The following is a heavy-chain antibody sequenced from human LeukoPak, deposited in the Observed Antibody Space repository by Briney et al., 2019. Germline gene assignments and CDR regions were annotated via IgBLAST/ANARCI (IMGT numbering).Heavy chain of an antibody. CDR1: GGSFSGYY. CDR3: AVVVGATRGTYYFDY. D-gene: IGHD1-26*01. V-gene: IGHV4-34*01. J-gene: IGHJ4*02. CDR2: INHSGST. Sequence: SETLSLTCAVYGGSFSGYYWSWIRQPPGKGLECIGEINHSGSTNYNPSLKSRVTISVDTSKNQFSLKLSSVTAADTAVYYCAVVVGATRGTYYFDYWGQGTLVTVSS.